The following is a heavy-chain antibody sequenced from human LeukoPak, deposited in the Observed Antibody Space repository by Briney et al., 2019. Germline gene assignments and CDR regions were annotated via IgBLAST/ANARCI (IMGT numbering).Heavy chain of an antibody. CDR2: INAGNGNT. Sequence: ASVKVSCKASGYTFTSYAMHWVRQAPGQRLEWMGWINAGNGNTKYSQKFQGRVTITRDTSASTAYMELSSLRSEDTAVYYCATAPARPTAFDIWGQGTMVTVSS. CDR3: ATAPARPTAFDI. J-gene: IGHJ3*02. V-gene: IGHV1-3*01. CDR1: GYTFTSYA. D-gene: IGHD6-6*01.